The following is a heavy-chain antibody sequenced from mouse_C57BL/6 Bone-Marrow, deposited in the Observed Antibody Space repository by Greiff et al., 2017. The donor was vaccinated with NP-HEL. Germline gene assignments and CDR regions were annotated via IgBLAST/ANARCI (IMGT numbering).Heavy chain of an antibody. V-gene: IGHV5-16*01. CDR3: ARERFYAMDY. CDR1: GFTFSDYY. J-gene: IGHJ4*01. D-gene: IGHD1-1*01. Sequence: DVKLVESEGGLVQPGRSMKLSCTASGFTFSDYYMAWVRQVPEKGLEWVANINYDGSSTYYLDSLKSRFIISRDNAKNILYLQMSSLKSEDTATYYCARERFYAMDYWGQGTSVTVSS. CDR2: INYDGSST.